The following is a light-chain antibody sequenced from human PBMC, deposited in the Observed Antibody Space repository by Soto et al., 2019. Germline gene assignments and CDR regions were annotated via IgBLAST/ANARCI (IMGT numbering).Light chain of an antibody. Sequence: EIVMTQSPATLPVSPGERATLSCRASQSVSSNLAWYQQKPGQAPRLLIYGASTRATGIPARFSGSGSGTEFTLTISSLQSEDCAVYYCQQYNNWPGTFGQGTKLEIK. V-gene: IGKV3-15*01. CDR2: GAS. CDR1: QSVSSN. J-gene: IGKJ2*01. CDR3: QQYNNWPGT.